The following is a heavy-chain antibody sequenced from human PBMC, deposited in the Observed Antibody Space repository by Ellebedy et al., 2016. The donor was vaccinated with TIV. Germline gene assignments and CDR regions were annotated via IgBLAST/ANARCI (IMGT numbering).Heavy chain of an antibody. V-gene: IGHV3-30*02. CDR3: AKELFPYGSGTYYDL. D-gene: IGHD3-10*01. CDR2: IRFDGNNR. CDR1: GFTFSTFG. Sequence: GESLKISCAASGFTFSTFGIHWVRQAPGKGLERVASIRFDGNNRYYADSVKGRFTISRDNSMNTLHLELNSLRAEDTALYYCAKELFPYGSGTYYDLWGQGTLVTVSS. J-gene: IGHJ5*02.